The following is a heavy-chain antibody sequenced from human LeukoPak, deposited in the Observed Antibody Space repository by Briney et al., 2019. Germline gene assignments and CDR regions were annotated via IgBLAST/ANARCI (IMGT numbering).Heavy chain of an antibody. CDR1: GFTFSSYS. J-gene: IGHJ4*02. V-gene: IGHV3-48*02. Sequence: GGSLRLSCAASGFTFSSYSMNWVRQAPGKGLEWVSYISSISSTMYYADSVKGRFTISRDNAKNSLYLQTDSLRDEDTAVYYCARMFAATGDSWGQGTLVTVSS. D-gene: IGHD6-25*01. CDR2: ISSISSTM. CDR3: ARMFAATGDS.